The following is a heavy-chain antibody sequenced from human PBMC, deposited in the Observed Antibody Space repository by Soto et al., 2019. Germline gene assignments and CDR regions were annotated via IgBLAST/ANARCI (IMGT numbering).Heavy chain of an antibody. CDR2: IWYDGSNK. V-gene: IGHV3-33*01. CDR3: ARAPSAYYFDY. J-gene: IGHJ4*02. CDR1: GFTFSSYG. Sequence: PGGSLRLSCAASGFTFSSYGMHWVRQAPGKGLEWVAVIWYDGSNKYYADSVKGRFTISRDNSKNTLYLQMNSLRAEDTAVYYCARAPSAYYFDYWGQGTLVTVSS.